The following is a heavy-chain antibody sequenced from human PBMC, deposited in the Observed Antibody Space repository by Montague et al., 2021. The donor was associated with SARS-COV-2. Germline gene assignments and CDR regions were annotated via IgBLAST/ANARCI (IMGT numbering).Heavy chain of an antibody. CDR2: ISYDGSNK. V-gene: IGHV3-30*18. CDR3: AKEGTWLQFPPPVVY. Sequence: SLRLSCAASGFTFSSYGMHWVRQAPGKGLEWVAVISYDGSNKYYADSVKGRFTISRDNSKNTLYLQMNSLRAEDTAVYYCAKEGTWLQFPPPVVYWGQGTLVTVSS. J-gene: IGHJ4*02. D-gene: IGHD5-24*01. CDR1: GFTFSSYG.